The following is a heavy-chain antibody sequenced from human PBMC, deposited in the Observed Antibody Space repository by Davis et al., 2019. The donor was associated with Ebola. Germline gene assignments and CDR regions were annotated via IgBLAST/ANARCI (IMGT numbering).Heavy chain of an antibody. CDR1: GFTFGDYA. J-gene: IGHJ6*02. Sequence: GGSLRLSCTASGFTFGDYAMSWFRQAPGKGLEWVSYISSSGSTIYYADSVKGRYTISRDHAKNSLYLQINSLRAEDTAVYYCARDKVEYQLLYYYYGMDVWGQGTTVTVSS. CDR3: ARDKVEYQLLYYYYGMDV. CDR2: ISSSGSTI. V-gene: IGHV3-48*03. D-gene: IGHD2-2*01.